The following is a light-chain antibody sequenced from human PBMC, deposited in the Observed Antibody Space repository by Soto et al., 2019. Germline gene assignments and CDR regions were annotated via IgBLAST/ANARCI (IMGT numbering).Light chain of an antibody. CDR3: QSYDSSLSGPVV. J-gene: IGLJ2*01. CDR1: SSNIGAGYD. CDR2: GNS. V-gene: IGLV1-40*01. Sequence: QAVVTQPPSVSGAPGQRVTISCTGSSSNIGAGYDVHWYQQLPGTAPKLLIYGNSNRPSGVPDRFSGSKSGTSASLAITGLRAEDEADYYCQSYDSSLSGPVVFGGGTKVTVL.